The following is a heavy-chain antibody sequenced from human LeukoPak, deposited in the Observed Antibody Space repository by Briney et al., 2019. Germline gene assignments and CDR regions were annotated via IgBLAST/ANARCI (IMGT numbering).Heavy chain of an antibody. CDR1: GFTFSSYW. D-gene: IGHD1-26*01. CDR2: IKQDGSEK. J-gene: IGHJ4*02. CDR3: AKNQGGATDFDY. V-gene: IGHV3-7*01. Sequence: PGGSLRLSCAASGFTFSSYWMSWVRQAPGRGLEWVANIKQDGSEKYYVDSVKGRFTISRDNAKNSLYLQINSLRPEDTAVYYCAKNQGGATDFDYWGQGTLVTVSS.